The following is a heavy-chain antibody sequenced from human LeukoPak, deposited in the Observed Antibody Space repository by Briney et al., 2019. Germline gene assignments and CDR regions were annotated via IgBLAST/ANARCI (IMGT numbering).Heavy chain of an antibody. CDR2: IIPIFGTA. CDR1: GGTFSSYA. Sequence: SVKVSCKASGGTFSSYAISWVRQAPGQGLEWMGGIIPIFGTANYAQKFQGRVTITADKSTSTAYMELSSLRSDDTAVYYCARGPSEMGQQLITNRFDYWGQGTLVTVSS. D-gene: IGHD6-13*01. J-gene: IGHJ4*02. V-gene: IGHV1-69*06. CDR3: ARGPSEMGQQLITNRFDY.